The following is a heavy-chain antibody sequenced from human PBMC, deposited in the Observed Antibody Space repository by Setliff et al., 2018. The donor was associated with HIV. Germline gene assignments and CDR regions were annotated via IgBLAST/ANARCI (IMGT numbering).Heavy chain of an antibody. D-gene: IGHD3-10*01. CDR3: ARGRDKYGPIDY. J-gene: IGHJ4*02. V-gene: IGHV4-59*01. CDR1: GGSISTYY. Sequence: SETLSLTCTVSGGSISTYYWSWIRQPPGKGLEWIGYVYYSGITNYNPSLMSRVTISVDTSRSQFSLKLSSVTAADTAVYYCARGRDKYGPIDYWGQGTLVTVSS. CDR2: VYYSGIT.